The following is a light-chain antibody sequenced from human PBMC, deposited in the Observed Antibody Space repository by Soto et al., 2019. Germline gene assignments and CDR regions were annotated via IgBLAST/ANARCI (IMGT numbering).Light chain of an antibody. J-gene: IGKJ1*01. CDR3: QQYRT. V-gene: IGKV3-20*01. CDR2: GAS. CDR1: QSVSGNS. Sequence: EIVLTQSPDTLSLSPGARATLSCRASQSVSGNSFAWYQQKPCQAPRLLIYGASSRATGIPDRFSGSGSGTDVTLTISSLEPEDFALYYCQQYRTFGRGTRVEIK.